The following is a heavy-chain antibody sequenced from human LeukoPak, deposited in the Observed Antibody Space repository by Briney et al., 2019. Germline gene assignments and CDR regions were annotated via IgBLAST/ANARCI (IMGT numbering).Heavy chain of an antibody. CDR3: ARGATSAPFVFQH. D-gene: IGHD1-26*01. V-gene: IGHV1-2*02. J-gene: IGHJ1*01. CDR2: TNPNSGAT. CDR1: GYTFTGYY. Sequence: SVKVSCKASGYTFTGYYMHWVRQAPGQGLEWMGWTNPNSGATNYAQKFQGRVTMTRDTSISTAYMELSRLRSDDTAVYYCARGATSAPFVFQHWGQGTLVTVSS.